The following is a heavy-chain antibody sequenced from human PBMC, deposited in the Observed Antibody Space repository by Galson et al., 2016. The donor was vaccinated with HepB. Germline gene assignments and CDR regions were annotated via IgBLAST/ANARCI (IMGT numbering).Heavy chain of an antibody. CDR1: DFSFRSYA. V-gene: IGHV3-23*01. Sequence: SLRLSCAASDFSFRSYAMAWVRQAPGKGLEWVSTITGGAGTTFYADSVKGRFTISRDNSKNTLYLQMNSLRAEDTAVYYCASIVYWGGAYDIWGQGTMVTVSS. CDR2: ITGGAGTT. D-gene: IGHD3-16*01. J-gene: IGHJ3*02. CDR3: ASIVYWGGAYDI.